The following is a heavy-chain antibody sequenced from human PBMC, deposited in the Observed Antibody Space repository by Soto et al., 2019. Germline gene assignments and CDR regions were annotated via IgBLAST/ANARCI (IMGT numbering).Heavy chain of an antibody. CDR1: AFNFADYA. V-gene: IGHV3-49*04. CDR3: NRAYDSSTLDY. D-gene: IGHD6-13*01. J-gene: IGHJ4*02. Sequence: PGGSLRLSCTASAFNFADYAMNWVRQVPGKGLEWVGFIRAKAHGGTTDYAASVKGRFTISRDDSKSIAYLQMNSLKTEDTALYCCNRAYDSSTLDYWGQGNRVTVSS. CDR2: IRAKAHGGTT.